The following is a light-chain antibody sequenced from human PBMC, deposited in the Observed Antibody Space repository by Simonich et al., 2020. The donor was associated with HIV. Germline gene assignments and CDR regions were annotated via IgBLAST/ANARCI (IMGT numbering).Light chain of an antibody. J-gene: IGKJ3*01. V-gene: IGKV1-39*01. Sequence: DIQMTQSPSSLSASVRNRVTITYRESQSISTYLNWYQQKPGKAHNLLIYAASSLQSGVPSRFSGIGSGTDFILTISSLQPEDFATYYCQQSFSTPFTFGPGTKVDIK. CDR1: QSISTY. CDR2: AAS. CDR3: QQSFSTPFT.